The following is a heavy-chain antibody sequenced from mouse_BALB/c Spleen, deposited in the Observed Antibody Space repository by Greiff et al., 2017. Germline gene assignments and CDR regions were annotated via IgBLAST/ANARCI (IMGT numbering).Heavy chain of an antibody. Sequence: EVQRVESGGGLVKPGGSLKLSCAASGFTFSSYTMSWVRQTPEKRLEWVATISSGGSDTYYPDSVKGRFTISRDNAKNTLYLQMSSLKSEDTAMYYCTRDEGYYGNYYFDYWGQGTTLTVAS. D-gene: IGHD2-1*01. CDR2: ISSGGSDT. J-gene: IGHJ2*01. CDR1: GFTFSSYT. CDR3: TRDEGYYGNYYFDY. V-gene: IGHV5-6-4*01.